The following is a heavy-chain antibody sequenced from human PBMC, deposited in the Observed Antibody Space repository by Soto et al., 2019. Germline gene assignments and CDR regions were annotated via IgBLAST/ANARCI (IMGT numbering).Heavy chain of an antibody. CDR3: AREKTLSTYEP. CDR1: GFTFSSYS. D-gene: IGHD3-16*01. CDR2: ISSSSSTI. Sequence: VQLVESGGGLVQPGGSLRLSCAASGFTFSSYSMNWVRQAPGKGLEWVSYISSSSSTIYYADSVKGRFTISRDNAKNSLYLQMNSLRAEDTAVYYCAREKTLSTYEPWGQGTLVTVSS. J-gene: IGHJ5*02. V-gene: IGHV3-48*01.